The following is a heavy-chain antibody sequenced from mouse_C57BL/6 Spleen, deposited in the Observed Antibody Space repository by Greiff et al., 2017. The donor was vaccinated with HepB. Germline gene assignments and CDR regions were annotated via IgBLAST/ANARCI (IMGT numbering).Heavy chain of an antibody. Sequence: QVQLQQSGAELVKPGASVKISCKASGYAFSSYWMNWVKQRPGKGLEWIGQIYPGDGDTNYNGKLKGKATLTADTSSSSAYVQLISLTSEDSSVYCGARSVSTVVSPYYYAMDYWGQGTSVTVSS. CDR1: GYAFSSYW. CDR2: IYPGDGDT. V-gene: IGHV1-80*01. D-gene: IGHD1-1*01. CDR3: ARSVSTVVSPYYYAMDY. J-gene: IGHJ4*01.